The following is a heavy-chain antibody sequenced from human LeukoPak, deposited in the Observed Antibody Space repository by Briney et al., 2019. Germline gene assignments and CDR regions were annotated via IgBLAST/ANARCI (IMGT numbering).Heavy chain of an antibody. V-gene: IGHV4-59*01. CDR3: ARLDENFDILTGYFRY. D-gene: IGHD3-9*01. J-gene: IGHJ4*02. Sequence: SETLSLTCTVSGGSISSYYWSWIRQPPGKGLEWIGHIYYSGSTTYNPSLGTRVNISLDTSKKVFSLKLNSLTAADTAVYYCARLDENFDILTGYFRYWGQGTLVSVSS. CDR1: GGSISSYY. CDR2: IYYSGST.